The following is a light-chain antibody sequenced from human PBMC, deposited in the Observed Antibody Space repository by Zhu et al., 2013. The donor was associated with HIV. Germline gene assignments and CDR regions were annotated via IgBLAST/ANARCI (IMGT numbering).Light chain of an antibody. CDR3: QVWDTNNDHLVV. CDR1: NIGTKS. V-gene: IGLV3-21*04. CDR2: DDS. J-gene: IGLJ2*01. Sequence: SYELTQPPSVSVAPGKTARITCGGNNIGTKSVHWYQQKPGQAPVLVIYDDSDRPSGIPERFSGSNSGNTATLTISRVDAGDEADYYCQVWDTNNDHLVVFGGGTKLTVL.